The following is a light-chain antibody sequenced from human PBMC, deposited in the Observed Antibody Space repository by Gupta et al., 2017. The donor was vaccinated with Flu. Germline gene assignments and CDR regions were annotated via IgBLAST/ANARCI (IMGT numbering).Light chain of an antibody. CDR2: EVT. CDR3: CSYAGNSNGV. V-gene: IGLV2-23*02. Sequence: SITISCAGNSSDNGSSHLVSWYRQHPGKAPKLIMYEVTKRPSGISNRFAGSKSGTTAFLTISGLQAEDEAYYYCCSYAGNSNGVFGGGTKLTVL. CDR1: SSDNGSSHL. J-gene: IGLJ3*02.